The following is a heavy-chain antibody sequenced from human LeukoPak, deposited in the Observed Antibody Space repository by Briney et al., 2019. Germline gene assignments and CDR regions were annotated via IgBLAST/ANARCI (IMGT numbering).Heavy chain of an antibody. J-gene: IGHJ4*02. D-gene: IGHD6-13*01. V-gene: IGHV4-4*07. CDR2: IYSTGST. Sequence: SETLSLTCTVSGGSISSYYWSWIRQPAGKGLEWIGRIYSTGSTNYNPSLKSRVTMSVDTSKNRFSLRLRSVTAADTAVYYCARQIASAGTAGFDFWGQGALVTVSS. CDR3: ARQIASAGTAGFDF. CDR1: GGSISSYY.